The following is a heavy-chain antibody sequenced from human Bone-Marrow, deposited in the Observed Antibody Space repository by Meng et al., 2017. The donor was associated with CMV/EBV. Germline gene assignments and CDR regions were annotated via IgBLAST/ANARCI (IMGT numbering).Heavy chain of an antibody. D-gene: IGHD3-3*01. CDR2: FYYSGST. J-gene: IGHJ5*02. CDR3: ARGDFCKKNWFDP. Sequence: GSLRLSCTVSGGSISSSSYYWGWIRQPPGKGLEWIGSFYYSGSTNYNPSLKSRVTISVDTCKNQFSLKLSSVTAADTAVYYCARGDFCKKNWFDPWGQGTLVTVSS. CDR1: GGSISSSSYY. V-gene: IGHV4-39*07.